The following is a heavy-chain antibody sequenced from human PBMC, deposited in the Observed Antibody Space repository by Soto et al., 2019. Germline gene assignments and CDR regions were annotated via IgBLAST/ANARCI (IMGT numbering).Heavy chain of an antibody. CDR2: ISGSGGST. D-gene: IGHD2-8*02. V-gene: IGHV3-23*01. CDR3: AKAGGFGGYWYFDL. Sequence: EVQLLESGGGLVQPGGSLRLSFAASGFTFSSYAMSWVRQAPGKGLEWVSAISGSGGSTYYADSVKGRFTISRDNSKNTLYLQMNRLRAEDTAVYYCAKAGGFGGYWYFDLWGRGTLVTVSS. J-gene: IGHJ2*01. CDR1: GFTFSSYA.